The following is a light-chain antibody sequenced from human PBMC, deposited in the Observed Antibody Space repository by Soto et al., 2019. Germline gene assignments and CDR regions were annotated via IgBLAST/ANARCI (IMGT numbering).Light chain of an antibody. CDR3: QHYYSAPLT. Sequence: DVVMTQSPDSLAVSLGERATINCKSSQSVLSSSDNRNYLAWFQQKAGQPPKLLIYWASTRDSGVPDRFSGSGSGPDFTLTTSSLQAEDAAVYYCQHYYSAPLTFGGGTKVEIK. J-gene: IGKJ4*01. V-gene: IGKV4-1*01. CDR1: QSVLSSSDNRNY. CDR2: WAS.